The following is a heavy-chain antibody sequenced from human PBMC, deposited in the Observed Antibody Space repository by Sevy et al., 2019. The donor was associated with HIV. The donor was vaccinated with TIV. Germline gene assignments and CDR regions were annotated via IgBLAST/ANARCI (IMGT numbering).Heavy chain of an antibody. CDR1: DFTFSAYE. CDR3: ARYIERDYYFWSGFYFDS. CDR2: ISARGDSR. D-gene: IGHD3-3*01. J-gene: IGHJ4*01. V-gene: IGHV3-23*01. Sequence: GGSLRLSCATSDFTFSAYEMSWVRQAPGKGLEWVSTISARGDSRYHAASVIGRFTISRDNYKSTLYLQMNSLRADDTAVYYCARYIERDYYFWSGFYFDSWGHGTLVTVSS.